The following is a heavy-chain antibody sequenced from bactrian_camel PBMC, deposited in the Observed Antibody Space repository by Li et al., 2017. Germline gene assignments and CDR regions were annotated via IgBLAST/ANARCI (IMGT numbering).Heavy chain of an antibody. CDR2: IGSGGRTT. CDR3: AAAMGGWVVAGPMDPDEMHY. Sequence: DVQLVESGGGLAQPGGSLRLSCAASGFTFSDHDMSWVRQAPGKGLEWVSSIGSGGRTTFYADSVKGRFTISGDNAKNTLYLQMNSLKPEDTAMYYCAAAMGGWVVAGPMDPDEMHYWGQGTQVTVS. D-gene: IGHD1*01. CDR1: GFTFSDHD. J-gene: IGHJ4*01. V-gene: IGHV3S40*01.